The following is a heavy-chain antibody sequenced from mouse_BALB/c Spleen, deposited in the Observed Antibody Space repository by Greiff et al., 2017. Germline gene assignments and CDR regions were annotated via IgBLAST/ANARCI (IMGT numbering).Heavy chain of an antibody. V-gene: IGHV1-67*01. CDR2: ISTYYGNT. CDR1: GYTFTDYA. J-gene: IGHJ4*01. CDR3: ARGDYRYDGYYAMDY. Sequence: QVQLQQSGPELVRPGVSVKISCKGSGYTFTDYAMHWVKQSHAKSLEWIGVISTYYGNTNYNQKFKGKATMTVDKSSSTAYMQFNSLTSEDSAVYYCARGDYRYDGYYAMDYWGQGTSVTVSS. D-gene: IGHD2-14*01.